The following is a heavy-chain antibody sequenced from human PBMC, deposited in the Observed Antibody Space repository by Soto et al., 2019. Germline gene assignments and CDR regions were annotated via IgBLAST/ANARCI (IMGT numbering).Heavy chain of an antibody. CDR1: GGSMSNGGFS. J-gene: IGHJ4*02. V-gene: IGHV4-30-2*06. Sequence: PPETLSLTCTVSGGSMSNGGFSWSWIRQSPGKGLEWIGYISRLDNPYFHPSFKSRVTMSLDRSRNQFYLNLSSMTAADRSVYYCARGAGYDPFDYWGQGVLVTVSS. CDR3: ARGAGYDPFDY. CDR2: ISRLDNP. D-gene: IGHD5-12*01.